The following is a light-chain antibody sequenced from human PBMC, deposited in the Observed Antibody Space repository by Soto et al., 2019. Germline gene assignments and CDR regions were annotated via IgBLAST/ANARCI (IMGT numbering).Light chain of an antibody. CDR1: QSGLYSSTNKNY. CDR2: WAS. J-gene: IGKJ2*01. Sequence: DIVMTQSPDSLAVSLGERATINCKSSQSGLYSSTNKNYLAWYQQKAGQPPKLLIYWASTRESGVPDRISGSGSGTDFTLTISRLQAEDVAVYYCQQYYSSPRTFGQGTKLEIK. CDR3: QQYYSSPRT. V-gene: IGKV4-1*01.